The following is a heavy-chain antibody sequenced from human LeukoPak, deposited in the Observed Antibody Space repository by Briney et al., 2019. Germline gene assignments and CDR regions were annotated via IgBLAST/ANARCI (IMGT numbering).Heavy chain of an antibody. J-gene: IGHJ4*02. CDR3: ARGKSGYSP. D-gene: IGHD3-22*01. CDR1: GYTFTEDY. V-gene: IGHV1-2*02. CDR2: INPHTGAA. Sequence: ASVKVSCKVSGYTFTEDYIHWVRQTPGRGLEWMGLINPHTGAANYTQSFQGRVTLTRDTSSSTAYMHLSSLRFADTAVYYCARGKSGYSPWGQGTPVTVSS.